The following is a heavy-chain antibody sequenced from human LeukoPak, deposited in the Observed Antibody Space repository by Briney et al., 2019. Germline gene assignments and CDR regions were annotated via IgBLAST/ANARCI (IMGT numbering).Heavy chain of an antibody. Sequence: GESLKISCKGSGYSFTSYWIGWVRQMPGKGLEWMGIIYPGDSDTRYSPSFQGQVTISADKSTSTAYLQWSSLKASDTAMYYCARHVRGVTEYYYYYYGMDVWGQGTTVTVSS. CDR2: IYPGDSDT. J-gene: IGHJ6*02. CDR3: ARHVRGVTEYYYYYYGMDV. CDR1: GYSFTSYW. D-gene: IGHD3-10*01. V-gene: IGHV5-51*01.